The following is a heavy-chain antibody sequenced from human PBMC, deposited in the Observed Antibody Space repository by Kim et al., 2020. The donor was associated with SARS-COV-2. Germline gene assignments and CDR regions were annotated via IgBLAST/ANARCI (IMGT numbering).Heavy chain of an antibody. V-gene: IGHV3-48*02. CDR2: ISSSSSTI. Sequence: GGSLRLSCAASGFTFSSYSMNWVRQAPGKGLEWVSYISSSSSTIYYADSVKGRFTISRDNAKNSLYLQMNSLRDEDTAVYYCARDWGYCSGGSCYSNYYGMDVWGQGTTVTVSS. J-gene: IGHJ6*02. CDR3: ARDWGYCSGGSCYSNYYGMDV. D-gene: IGHD2-15*01. CDR1: GFTFSSYS.